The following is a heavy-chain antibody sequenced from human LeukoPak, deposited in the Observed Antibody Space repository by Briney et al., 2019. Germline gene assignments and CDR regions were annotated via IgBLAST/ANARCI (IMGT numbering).Heavy chain of an antibody. D-gene: IGHD2-2*01. CDR1: GYTFTGYY. V-gene: IGHV1-2*02. J-gene: IGHJ1*01. CDR3: ARVRYCSSTSCPEYFQH. Sequence: ASVKVSCKASGYTFTGYYMHWVRQAPGQGLEWMGWINPNSGGTNYAQKFQGRVTMTRDTSISTAYMELGRLRSDDTAVYYCARVRYCSSTSCPEYFQHWGQGTLVTVSS. CDR2: INPNSGGT.